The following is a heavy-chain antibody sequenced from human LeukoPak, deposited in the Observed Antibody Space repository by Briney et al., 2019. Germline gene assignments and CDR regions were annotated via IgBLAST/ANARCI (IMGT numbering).Heavy chain of an antibody. J-gene: IGHJ5*02. CDR1: GFTFSDYY. D-gene: IGHD4-17*01. V-gene: IGHV3-11*06. CDR3: ARDPRLALYGDYPGRFDP. CDR2: ISSSSSYI. Sequence: GGSLRLSCAASGFTFSDYYMGWIRQAPGKGLVWVSSISSSSSYIYYADSVKGRFTISRDNAKNSLYLQMNSLRAEDTAVYYCARDPRLALYGDYPGRFDPWGQGTLVTVSS.